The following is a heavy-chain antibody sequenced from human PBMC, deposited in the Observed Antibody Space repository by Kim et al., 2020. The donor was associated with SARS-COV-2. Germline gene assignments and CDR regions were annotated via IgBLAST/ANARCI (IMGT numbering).Heavy chain of an antibody. D-gene: IGHD2-2*02. J-gene: IGHJ2*01. V-gene: IGHV1-46*01. Sequence: ASVKVSCKASGYTFTSYYMHWVRQAPGQGLEWMGIINPSGGSTSYAQKFQGRVTMTRDTSTSTVYMELSSLRSEDTAVYYCARDRMIVVVPAAIHLGWYFDLWGRGTLVTVSS. CDR2: INPSGGST. CDR3: ARDRMIVVVPAAIHLGWYFDL. CDR1: GYTFTSYY.